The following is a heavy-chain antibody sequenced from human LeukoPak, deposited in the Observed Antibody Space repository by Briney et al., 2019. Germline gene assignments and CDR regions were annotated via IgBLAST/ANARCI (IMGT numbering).Heavy chain of an antibody. CDR2: IYSGGST. CDR1: GFTVSSNY. D-gene: IGHD4-23*01. V-gene: IGHV3-53*01. CDR3: ARDGLDYGGNSDAFDI. Sequence: TGGSLRLSCAASGFTVSSNYMSWVRQAPGKGLEWVSVIYSGGSTYYADSVKGRFTISRDNSKNTLYLQMNSLRAEDTAVYYCARDGLDYGGNSDAFDIWGQGTMVTVSS. J-gene: IGHJ3*02.